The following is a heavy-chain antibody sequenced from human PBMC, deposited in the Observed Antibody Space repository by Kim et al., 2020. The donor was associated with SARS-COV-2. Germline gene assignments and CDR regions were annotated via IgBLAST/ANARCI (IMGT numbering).Heavy chain of an antibody. D-gene: IGHD3-16*02. Sequence: GGSLRLSCAASGFTFSSYSMNWVRQAPGKGLEWVSYISSSSSTIYYADSVKGRFTISRDNAKNSLYLQMNSLRDEDTAVYYCARSPMKFGGVITRGFDYWGQGTLVTVSS. CDR2: ISSSSSTI. CDR3: ARSPMKFGGVITRGFDY. CDR1: GFTFSSYS. J-gene: IGHJ4*02. V-gene: IGHV3-48*02.